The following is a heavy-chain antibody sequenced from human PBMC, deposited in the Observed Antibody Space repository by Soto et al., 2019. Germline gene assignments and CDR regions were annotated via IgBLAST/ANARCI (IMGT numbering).Heavy chain of an antibody. CDR1: GFTFSSYG. CDR3: AKDRGWARWYFDL. D-gene: IGHD6-19*01. J-gene: IGHJ2*01. Sequence: QVQLVESGGGVVQPGRSLRLSCAASGFTFSSYGMHWVRQAPGKGLEWVAVISYDGSNKYYADSVKGRFTISRDNSKNSLYLQMNSLRAEDTAVYYCAKDRGWARWYFDLWGRGTLVTVSS. CDR2: ISYDGSNK. V-gene: IGHV3-30*18.